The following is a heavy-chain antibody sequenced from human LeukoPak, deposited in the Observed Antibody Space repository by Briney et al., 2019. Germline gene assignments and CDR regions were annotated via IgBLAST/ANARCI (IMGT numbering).Heavy chain of an antibody. D-gene: IGHD3-22*01. V-gene: IGHV3-33*06. J-gene: IGHJ3*02. CDR3: AKSDLVVVNDAFDI. Sequence: GGSLRLSCAASGFTFSSYGMHWVRQAPGKGLEWVAVIWYDGSNKYYADSVKGRFTISRDNSKNTLCLQMNSLRAEDTAVYYCAKSDLVVVNDAFDIWGQGTMVTVSS. CDR1: GFTFSSYG. CDR2: IWYDGSNK.